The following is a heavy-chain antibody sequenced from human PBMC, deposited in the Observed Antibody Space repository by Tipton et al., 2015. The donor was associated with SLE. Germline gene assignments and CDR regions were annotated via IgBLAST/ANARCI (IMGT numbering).Heavy chain of an antibody. V-gene: IGHV4-39*07. CDR2: VYDSEST. CDR1: GGSLSTSSYY. J-gene: IGHJ4*02. D-gene: IGHD3-9*01. CDR3: ARTPRYYDMLTSYYMPPDY. Sequence: LRLSCTVSGGSLSTSSYYWGWIRQPPGKGLEWIGTVYDSESTYYNPSLKSRVTISVDTSKNQFSLKLSPVTAADTAVYYCARTPRYYDMLTSYYMPPDYWGQGTRVTVSS.